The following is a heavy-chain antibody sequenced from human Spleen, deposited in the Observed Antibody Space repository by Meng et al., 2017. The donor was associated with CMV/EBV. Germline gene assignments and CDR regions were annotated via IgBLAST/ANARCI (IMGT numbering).Heavy chain of an antibody. D-gene: IGHD1-1*01. CDR3: ARGNNWNGYYYGMDV. CDR2: ISGSSSTM. Sequence: GGSLRLSCAASGFTFSSYAMSWVRQAPGKGLEWVSYISGSSSTMYHADSVKGRFTISRDNSKNTLYLQMGSLRAEDMAVYYCARGNNWNGYYYGMDVWGQGTTVTVSS. V-gene: IGHV3-48*01. J-gene: IGHJ6*02. CDR1: GFTFSSYA.